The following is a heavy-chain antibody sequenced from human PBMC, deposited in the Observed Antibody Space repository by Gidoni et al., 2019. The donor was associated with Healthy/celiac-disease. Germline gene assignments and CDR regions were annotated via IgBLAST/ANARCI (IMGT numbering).Heavy chain of an antibody. CDR2: IYPGDSDT. Sequence: EVPLVQSGAEVKKPGASLKISCKGYGYSFTSYWIGWVRQMPGKGLEWRGIIYPGDSDTRYSPSFQGKVTISADKSISTAYLQWSSLKASDTARYYCARHTGYSSSWYVDYWGQGTLVTVSS. J-gene: IGHJ4*02. D-gene: IGHD6-13*01. V-gene: IGHV5-51*01. CDR1: GYSFTSYW. CDR3: ARHTGYSSSWYVDY.